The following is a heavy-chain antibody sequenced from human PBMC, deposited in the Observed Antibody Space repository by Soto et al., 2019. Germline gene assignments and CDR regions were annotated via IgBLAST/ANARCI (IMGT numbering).Heavy chain of an antibody. Sequence: QVQLVESGGGVVQPGRSLRLSCAASGFTFSSYGMHWVRQAPGKGLEWVALISYDGSDKYYADSVKGRFTIYRDNSKNTLYLQMNSLSVEDTAVYYCGAGQYFSDYWGQGTLVTVSS. CDR1: GFTFSSYG. D-gene: IGHD6-13*01. V-gene: IGHV3-30*03. CDR3: GAGQYFSDY. CDR2: ISYDGSDK. J-gene: IGHJ4*02.